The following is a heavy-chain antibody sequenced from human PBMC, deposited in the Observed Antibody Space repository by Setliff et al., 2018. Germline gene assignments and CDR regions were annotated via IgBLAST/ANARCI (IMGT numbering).Heavy chain of an antibody. V-gene: IGHV1-18*01. Sequence: ASVKVSCKASGYTLSNSILSWVRQAPGQGLEWMGWISAYNGKTYFAQKFQDRITLTTDTSTNTGYLELRGLRSDGTAVYYCLRLVRYCTKIACQATSGDEVWGLGTLVTVSS. J-gene: IGHJ4*02. CDR1: GYTLSNSI. D-gene: IGHD2-8*01. CDR2: ISAYNGKT. CDR3: LRLVRYCTKIACQATSGDEV.